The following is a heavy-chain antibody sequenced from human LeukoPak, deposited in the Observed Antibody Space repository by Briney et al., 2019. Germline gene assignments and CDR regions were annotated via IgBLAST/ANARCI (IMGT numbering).Heavy chain of an antibody. CDR2: IYHSGST. CDR3: ARDGWEQGLDP. J-gene: IGHJ5*02. V-gene: IGHV4-4*02. CDR1: GGSISSSNW. Sequence: SETLSLTCAVSGGSISSSNWWSWVRQPPGKGLEWIGEIYHSGSTNYNPSLKSRVTISVDTSKNQFSLKLSSVTAADTAVYYCARDGWEQGLDPWGQGTLVTVSS. D-gene: IGHD1-26*01.